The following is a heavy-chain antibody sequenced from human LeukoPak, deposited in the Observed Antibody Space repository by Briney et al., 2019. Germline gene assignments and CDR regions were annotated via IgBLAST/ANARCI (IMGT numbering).Heavy chain of an antibody. J-gene: IGHJ4*02. D-gene: IGHD2-15*01. CDR3: ARDFVVEGY. Sequence: GGSLRLSCAVSGLTFSSDGMNWVRQAPGKGLEWVSSTSGNSNYRYYADSVRGRFTISRDNAKNSLYLQMNSLRAEDTAVYYCARDFVVEGYWGQGTLVTVSS. CDR2: TSGNSNYR. CDR1: GLTFSSDG. V-gene: IGHV3-21*01.